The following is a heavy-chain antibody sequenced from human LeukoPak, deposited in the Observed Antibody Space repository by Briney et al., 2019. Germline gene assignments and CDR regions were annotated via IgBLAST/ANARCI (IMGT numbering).Heavy chain of an antibody. Sequence: ASVKVSCKASGYTLTQHFINWVRQARGQAVKWLGWIITDTGNGTYAQAFTGRVVFSFETSVYTTYLQISSVKPQHTAGSCFARDVFRHDDWGQGTMVTVSS. CDR2: IITDTGNG. J-gene: IGHJ4*01. CDR1: GYTLTQHF. CDR3: ARDVFRHDD. V-gene: IGHV7-4-1*02.